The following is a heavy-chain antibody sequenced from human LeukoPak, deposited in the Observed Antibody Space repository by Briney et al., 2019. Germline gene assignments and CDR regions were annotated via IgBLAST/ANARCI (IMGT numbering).Heavy chain of an antibody. CDR2: IKQDGSEK. J-gene: IGHJ4*02. D-gene: IGHD6-19*01. Sequence: GGTLRLSCAASGFTFSTYNMNWVRQAPGKGLEWVANIKQDGSEKYYVDSVKGRFTISRDNAKNSLFLQMNSLRGEDTAVYYCARDKVGGSMAGSNFDYWGQGTLVTVSS. CDR1: GFTFSTYN. CDR3: ARDKVGGSMAGSNFDY. V-gene: IGHV3-7*01.